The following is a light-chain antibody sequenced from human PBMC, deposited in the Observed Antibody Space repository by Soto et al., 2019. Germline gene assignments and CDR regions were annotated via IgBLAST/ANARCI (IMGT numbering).Light chain of an antibody. CDR3: SSYTSSSTLI. Sequence: QSVLTQPASVSGSPGQSITISCTGASSDVGAYNSVSWYQKHPGKAPKLIIYEVSNRPSGVSNRFSGSKSGNTASLTISGLQAEDEADYYCSSYTSSSTLIFGGGTQLTVL. CDR2: EVS. CDR1: SSDVGAYNS. J-gene: IGLJ2*01. V-gene: IGLV2-14*01.